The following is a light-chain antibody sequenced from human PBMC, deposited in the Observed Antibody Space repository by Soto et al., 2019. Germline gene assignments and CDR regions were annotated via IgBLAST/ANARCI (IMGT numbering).Light chain of an antibody. V-gene: IGKV3-20*01. Sequence: VLPNAPCTLPFPPAQRPPLYCTASQTVSSRSLAWYQQKRGQAPKVLILDASSMATGIPERFSGSGSGTDFTLTISRLEPEDFAVYYCQQYGGSPRTFGQGTKVDIK. CDR3: QQYGGSPRT. CDR1: QTVSSRS. J-gene: IGKJ1*01. CDR2: DAS.